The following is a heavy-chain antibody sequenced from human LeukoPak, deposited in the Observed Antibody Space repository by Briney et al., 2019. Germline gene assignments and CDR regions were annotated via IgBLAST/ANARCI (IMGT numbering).Heavy chain of an antibody. J-gene: IGHJ6*02. CDR1: GFTFSSYS. V-gene: IGHV3-21*01. D-gene: IGHD1-26*01. Sequence: GGSLRLSCAASGFTFSSYSMNWVRQAPGKGLEWVSSISSSSSYIYYADSVKGRFTISRDNAKNSLYLQMNSLRAEDTAVYYCARGNSGTTSGMDVWGQGTTVTVSS. CDR3: ARGNSGTTSGMDV. CDR2: ISSSSSYI.